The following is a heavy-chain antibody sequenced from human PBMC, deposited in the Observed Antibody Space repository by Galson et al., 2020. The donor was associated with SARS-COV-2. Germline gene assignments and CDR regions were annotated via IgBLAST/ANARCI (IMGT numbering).Heavy chain of an antibody. J-gene: IGHJ6*03. CDR1: GFTFSSYG. D-gene: IGHD2-21*01. Sequence: GGSLRLSCAASGFTFSSYGMHWVRQAPGKGLEWVAFIRYDGSNKYYADSVKGRFTISRDNSKNTLYLQMNSLRAEDTAVYYCAKEVVIASTRYYYYMDVWGKGTTVTVSS. CDR2: IRYDGSNK. V-gene: IGHV3-30*02. CDR3: AKEVVIASTRYYYYMDV.